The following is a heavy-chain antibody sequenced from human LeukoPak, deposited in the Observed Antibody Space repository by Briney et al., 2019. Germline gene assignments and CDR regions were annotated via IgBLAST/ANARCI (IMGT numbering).Heavy chain of an antibody. Sequence: GGSLRLSCAASGFTFDDYGMSWVRQAPGKGLEWVSGINWNGGSTGYADSVKGRFTISRDNAKNSLYLQMNSLRAEDTALYYCARGHTAMVTGNWFDPWGQGTLVTVSS. CDR2: INWNGGST. CDR3: ARGHTAMVTGNWFDP. D-gene: IGHD5-18*01. CDR1: GFTFDDYG. V-gene: IGHV3-20*04. J-gene: IGHJ5*02.